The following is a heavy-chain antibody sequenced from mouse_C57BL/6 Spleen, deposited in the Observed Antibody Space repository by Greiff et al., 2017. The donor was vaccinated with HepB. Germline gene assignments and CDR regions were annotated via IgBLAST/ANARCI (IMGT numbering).Heavy chain of an antibody. Sequence: VHLVESGAELVRPGASVKLSCKASGYTFTDYYINWVKQRPGQGLEWIARIYPGSGNTYYNEKFKGKATLTAEKSSSTAYMQLSSLTSEDSAVYFCARGVYYDYDVAMDYWGQGTSVTVSS. J-gene: IGHJ4*01. CDR1: GYTFTDYY. V-gene: IGHV1-76*01. CDR2: IYPGSGNT. CDR3: ARGVYYDYDVAMDY. D-gene: IGHD2-4*01.